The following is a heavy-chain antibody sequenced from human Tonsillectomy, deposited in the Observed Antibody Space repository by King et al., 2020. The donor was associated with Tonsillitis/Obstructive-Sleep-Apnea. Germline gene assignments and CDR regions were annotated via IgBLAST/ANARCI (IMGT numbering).Heavy chain of an antibody. CDR3: ASDPPPYASSGYLAY. D-gene: IGHD3-22*01. CDR1: GFTFSSYC. Sequence: VQLVESGGGLVQPGGSLRLSCAASGFTFSSYCMTWVRQAPGKGLEWVANIKQDGSEKYYVDSVKGRFTISRDNAKNSLYLQMNSLGAEDTAVYYCASDPPPYASSGYLAYWGQGTLVTVSS. CDR2: IKQDGSEK. J-gene: IGHJ4*02. V-gene: IGHV3-7*03.